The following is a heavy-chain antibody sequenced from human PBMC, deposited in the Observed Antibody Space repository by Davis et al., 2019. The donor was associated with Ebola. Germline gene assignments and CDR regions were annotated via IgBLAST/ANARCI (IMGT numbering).Heavy chain of an antibody. CDR2: IYHSGTT. CDR1: SFSISSGYY. J-gene: IGHJ4*02. CDR3: ARLGESRDGYPIDY. D-gene: IGHD5-24*01. Sequence: SETLSLTCNVSSFSISSGYYWGWIRQPPGKGLEWIGIIYHSGTTYYNPSLKSRVTISVDTSKNQFSLKLSSVTAADTAVYYCARLGESRDGYPIDYWGQGTLVTVSS. V-gene: IGHV4-38-2*02.